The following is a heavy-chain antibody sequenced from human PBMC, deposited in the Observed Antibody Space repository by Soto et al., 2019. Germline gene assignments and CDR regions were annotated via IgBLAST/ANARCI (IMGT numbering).Heavy chain of an antibody. CDR3: AKDSDQLLFDYYYYGMDV. CDR2: VSYDGSFK. CDR1: GFTFSKFG. J-gene: IGHJ6*02. V-gene: IGHV3-30*18. D-gene: IGHD2-2*01. Sequence: QVQLVESGGGVVQPGGSLRLSCEASGFTFSKFGIHWVRQAPGKGLEWVAVVSYDGSFKYYADSVKGRFTISRDNSKNTLYLQMNSLRTEDTALYYCAKDSDQLLFDYYYYGMDVWGQGTTVTVSS.